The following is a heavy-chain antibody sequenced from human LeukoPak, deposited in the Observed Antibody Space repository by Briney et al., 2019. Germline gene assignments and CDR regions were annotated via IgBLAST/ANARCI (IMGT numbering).Heavy chain of an antibody. V-gene: IGHV4-39*01. CDR2: IYYSGST. CDR1: GGSISSSSYY. CDR3: ARGQYYYDSSGYYHFDY. J-gene: IGHJ4*02. D-gene: IGHD3-22*01. Sequence: SETLSLTCTVSGGSISSSSYYWGWISQPPGKGLEWIGSIYYSGSTYYNPSLKSRVTISVDTSKNQFSLKLSSVTAADTAVYYCARGQYYYDSSGYYHFDYWGQGTLVTVSS.